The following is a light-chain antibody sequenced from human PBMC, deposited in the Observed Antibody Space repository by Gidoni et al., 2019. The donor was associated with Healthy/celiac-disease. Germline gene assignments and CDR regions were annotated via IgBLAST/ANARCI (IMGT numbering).Light chain of an antibody. V-gene: IGKV4-1*01. J-gene: IGKJ4*01. CDR2: CAS. CDR1: QSVLYSSNNKNY. CDR3: QQYYSTPLT. Sequence: IVMTQSPDSLAVSLGERATLHCKSSQSVLYSSNNKNYLAWYQQKPGQPPKLLIYCASTRESGVPDRFSGSGSGTDFTLTISSLQAEDVAVYYCQQYYSTPLTFGGGTKVEIK.